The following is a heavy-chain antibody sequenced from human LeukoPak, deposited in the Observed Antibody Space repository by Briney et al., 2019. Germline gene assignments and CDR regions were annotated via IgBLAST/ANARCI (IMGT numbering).Heavy chain of an antibody. J-gene: IGHJ4*02. V-gene: IGHV3-21*01. CDR1: GFTFSSYS. CDR3: ARDLWGITMIVGPIEDY. D-gene: IGHD3-22*01. Sequence: GRSLRLSCAASGFTFSSYSMNWVRQAPGKGLEWVSSISSSSSYIYYADSVKGRFTISRDNAKNSLYLQMNSLRAEDTAVYYCARDLWGITMIVGPIEDYWGQGTLVTVSS. CDR2: ISSSSSYI.